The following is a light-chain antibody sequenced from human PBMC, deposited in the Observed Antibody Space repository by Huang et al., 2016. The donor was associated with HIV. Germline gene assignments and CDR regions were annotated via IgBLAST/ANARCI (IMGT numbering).Light chain of an antibody. CDR2: EVS. CDR1: QSLLHTDGKNF. J-gene: IGKJ1*01. Sequence: DIVLTQTPLSLSVTPGQSASISCKSSQSLLHTDGKNFLYWYVQKPGQSPQRLIYEVSNRFSGVPERFIGSGSGTDFTLNISRVETEDVGVYYCMQSLQSATFGQGTNVEI. CDR3: MQSLQSAT. V-gene: IGKV2D-29*02.